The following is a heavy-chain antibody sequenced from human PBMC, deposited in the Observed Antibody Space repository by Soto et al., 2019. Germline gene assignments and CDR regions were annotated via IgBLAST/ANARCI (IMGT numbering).Heavy chain of an antibody. CDR1: GGTFSSYA. D-gene: IGHD5-18*01. CDR3: ELAKRGYKLTPGQQLDY. J-gene: IGHJ4*02. CDR2: IIPIFGTA. Sequence: QVQLVQSGAEVKKPGSSVKVSCKASGGTFSSYAISWVRQAPGQGLEWMGGIIPIFGTANYAQKFQGRVTITADESTSTAYMELSSLRSEDTAVYYCELAKRGYKLTPGQQLDYWGQGTLVTVSS. V-gene: IGHV1-69*01.